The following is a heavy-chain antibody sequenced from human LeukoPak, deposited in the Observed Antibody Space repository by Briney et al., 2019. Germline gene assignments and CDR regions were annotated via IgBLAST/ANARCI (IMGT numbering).Heavy chain of an antibody. V-gene: IGHV3-23*01. CDR2: ISGSGGST. Sequence: GGSLRLSCAASGFTFSSYAMSWVRQAPGKGLEWVSVISGSGGSTYYADSVKGRFTISRDNSKNTLYLQMNSLRAEDTAVYYCAKESRSYYYDSSGSIQHWGQGTLVTVSS. J-gene: IGHJ1*01. CDR1: GFTFSSYA. D-gene: IGHD3-22*01. CDR3: AKESRSYYYDSSGSIQH.